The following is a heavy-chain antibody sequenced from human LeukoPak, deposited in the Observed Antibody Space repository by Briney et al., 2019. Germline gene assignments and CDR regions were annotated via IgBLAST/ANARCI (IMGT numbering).Heavy chain of an antibody. D-gene: IGHD2-21*01. V-gene: IGHV4-4*02. Sequence: PSETLSLTCAVSGGSISSSNWWSWVRQPPGKGLEWIGEIYHSGSTNYNPSLKSRVTISVGKSKNQFSLKLSSVTAADTAVYYCAGGDRDYYYFDYWGQGTLVTVSS. CDR1: GGSISSSNW. CDR3: AGGDRDYYYFDY. CDR2: IYHSGST. J-gene: IGHJ4*02.